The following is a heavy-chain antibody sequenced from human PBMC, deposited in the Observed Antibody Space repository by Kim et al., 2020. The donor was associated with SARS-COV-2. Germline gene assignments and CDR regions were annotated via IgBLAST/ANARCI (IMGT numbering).Heavy chain of an antibody. CDR2: IIPIFGTA. V-gene: IGHV1-69*06. CDR3: AREDSGYSGEWYFDL. CDR1: GGTFSSYA. D-gene: IGHD5-12*01. Sequence: SVKVSCKASGGTFSSYAISWVRQAPGQGLEWMGGIIPIFGTANYAQKFQGRVTITADKSTSTAYMELSSLRSEDTAVYYCAREDSGYSGEWYFDLWGRGTLVTVSS. J-gene: IGHJ2*01.